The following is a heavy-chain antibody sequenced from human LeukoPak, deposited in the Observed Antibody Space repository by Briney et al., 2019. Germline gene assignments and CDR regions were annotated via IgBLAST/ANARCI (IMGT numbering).Heavy chain of an antibody. V-gene: IGHV1-2*02. D-gene: IGHD3-3*01. CDR2: INPNSVGT. CDR1: GYTFTGYY. CDR3: ARADDFWTRYAFDI. J-gene: IGHJ3*02. Sequence: ASVKVSCKASGYTFTGYYMHWGRQAPGQGLEWMGWINPNSVGTNSAQKFRGRVTMTRDTSISTAYMELSRLRSDDTAVYYCARADDFWTRYAFDIWGQGTMVTVSS.